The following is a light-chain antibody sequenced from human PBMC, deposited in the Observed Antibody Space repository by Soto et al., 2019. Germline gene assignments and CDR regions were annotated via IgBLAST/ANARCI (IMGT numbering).Light chain of an antibody. V-gene: IGKV3-15*01. J-gene: IGKJ4*01. CDR2: GAS. CDR1: QSVSSN. CDR3: QQYNNWPLT. Sequence: EIVMTQSPATLSVSPGERATLSCRASQSVSSNLAWYQQKPGQAPRLLIYGASTRATGIPARFSGSGSGTEFTLTINSLQAEDFEVYYCQQYNNWPLTFGGGTKVEIK.